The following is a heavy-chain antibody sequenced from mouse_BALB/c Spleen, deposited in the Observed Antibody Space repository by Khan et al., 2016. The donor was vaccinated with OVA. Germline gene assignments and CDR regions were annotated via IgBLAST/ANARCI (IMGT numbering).Heavy chain of an antibody. V-gene: IGHV5-12*02. J-gene: IGHJ4*01. Sequence: EVELVESGGGLVQPGGSLKLSCATSGFTFSDYYMYWVRQTPEKRLEWVAHISNGSDSTYYPDTVKGRSTITTDNAKNTPYLQMSSLKSEDTAMYYCARREDAYFFAVDYWGQGASVTVSS. CDR1: GFTFSDYY. CDR3: ARREDAYFFAVDY. CDR2: ISNGSDST.